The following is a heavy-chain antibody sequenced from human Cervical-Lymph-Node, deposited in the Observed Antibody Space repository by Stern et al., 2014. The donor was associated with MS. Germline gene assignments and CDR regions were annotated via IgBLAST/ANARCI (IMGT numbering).Heavy chain of an antibody. J-gene: IGHJ6*02. D-gene: IGHD2-2*01. CDR3: ARGGYCNGITCSQDV. V-gene: IGHV1-69*06. CDR1: GGTLDSYT. Sequence: QVQLVQSGAEVKKSGSSVKVSCKASGGTLDSYTISWVRQAPGQGLEWMGGIIPLLATENYAEKFQGRLTISADKSTNTAYMELSSLRFEDTAVYYCARGGYCNGITCSQDVWGQGTTVTVSS. CDR2: IIPLLATE.